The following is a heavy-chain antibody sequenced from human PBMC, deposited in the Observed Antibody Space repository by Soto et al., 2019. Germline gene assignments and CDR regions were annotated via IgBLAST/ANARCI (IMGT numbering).Heavy chain of an antibody. D-gene: IGHD4-17*01. CDR2: ISWNSGSI. CDR1: GFTFDDYA. J-gene: IGHJ4*02. CDR3: AKDIDYGDDNLLFDY. V-gene: IGHV3-9*01. Sequence: GGSLRLSCAASGFTFDDYAMHWVRQAPGKGLEWVSGISWNSGSIGYADSVKGRFTISRDNAKNSLYLQMNSLRAEDTALYYCAKDIDYGDDNLLFDYWGQGTLVTVSS.